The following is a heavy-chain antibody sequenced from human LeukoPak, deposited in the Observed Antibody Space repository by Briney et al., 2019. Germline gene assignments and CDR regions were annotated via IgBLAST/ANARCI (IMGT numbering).Heavy chain of an antibody. Sequence: ASVKVSCKASGYTFTSYDINWVRQATGQGLEWMGWMNPNSGNTGYAQQFQGRVTMTRNTSISTAYMELSSLRSEDTAVYYCARGYDSGGYSAGSPMGYWGQGTLVTVSS. D-gene: IGHD3-22*01. V-gene: IGHV1-8*01. CDR2: MNPNSGNT. J-gene: IGHJ4*02. CDR3: ARGYDSGGYSAGSPMGY. CDR1: GYTFTSYD.